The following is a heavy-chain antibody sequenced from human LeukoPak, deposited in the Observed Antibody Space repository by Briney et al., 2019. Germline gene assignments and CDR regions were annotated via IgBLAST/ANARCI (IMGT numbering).Heavy chain of an antibody. CDR3: ARVRITIFGVVIIPPEY. CDR2: MNPNSGNT. D-gene: IGHD3-3*01. V-gene: IGHV1-8*01. CDR1: GYTFTSYD. Sequence: ASVKVSCKASGYTFTSYDINWVRQATGQGLEWMGWMNPNSGNTGYAQKFQGRVTMTRNTSISTAYMELSSLRSEDTAVYYCARVRITIFGVVIIPPEYWGRGTLVTVSS. J-gene: IGHJ4*02.